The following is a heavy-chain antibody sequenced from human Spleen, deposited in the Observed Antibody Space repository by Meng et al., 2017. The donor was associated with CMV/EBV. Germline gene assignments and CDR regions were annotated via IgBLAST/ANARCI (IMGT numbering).Heavy chain of an antibody. V-gene: IGHV1-2*02. Sequence: ASVKVSCKASGYTFTGYYMHWVRQAPGQGLEWMGWINPNSGGTNYAQKFQGRVTMTRDTSISTAYMELSRLRSDDTAVYYWARGRTVTFPNFGYWGQGTLVTVSS. CDR3: ARGRTVTFPNFGY. D-gene: IGHD4-11*01. CDR2: INPNSGGT. CDR1: GYTFTGYY. J-gene: IGHJ4*02.